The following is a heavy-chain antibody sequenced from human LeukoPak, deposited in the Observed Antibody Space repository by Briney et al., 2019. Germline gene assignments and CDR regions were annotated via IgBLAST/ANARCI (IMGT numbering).Heavy chain of an antibody. CDR2: MYYSGCT. D-gene: IGHD3-10*01. J-gene: IGHJ5*02. Sequence: AETLSLTCTVSGGSISSYQWSWIRQPPGKGLEWIGYMYYSGCTKYNPSLKSRVTISGDTSKNQFSLKLISVTAADAAVYYCAGHDYYGSGSYRWGQGTLVTVSS. CDR1: GGSISSYQ. V-gene: IGHV4-59*08. CDR3: AGHDYYGSGSYR.